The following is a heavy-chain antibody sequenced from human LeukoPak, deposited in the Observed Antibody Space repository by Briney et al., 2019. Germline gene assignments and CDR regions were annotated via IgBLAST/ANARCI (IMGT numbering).Heavy chain of an antibody. Sequence: GGSLRLSSAASGFTVSSNHMSWVRQAPGKGLEWVSVIYSGGSTDYADSVKGRFTISRDNLKNTLYLQMNSLRAEDTAVYYCARGPAGYNWGQGTLVTFSS. CDR3: ARGPAGYN. J-gene: IGHJ4*02. V-gene: IGHV3-53*01. D-gene: IGHD1-1*01. CDR1: GFTVSSNH. CDR2: IYSGGST.